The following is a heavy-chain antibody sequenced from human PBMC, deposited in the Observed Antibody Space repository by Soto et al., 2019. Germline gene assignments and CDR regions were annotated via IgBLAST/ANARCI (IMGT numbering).Heavy chain of an antibody. CDR3: AKDLLTMIVVVITTMIPPDAFDI. D-gene: IGHD3-22*01. CDR2: ISGSGGST. J-gene: IGHJ3*02. CDR1: GFTFSSYA. Sequence: VGSLRLSCAASGFTFSSYAMSWVRQAPGKGLEWVSAISGSGGSTYYADSVKGRFTISRDNSKNTLYLQMNSLRAEDTAVYYCAKDLLTMIVVVITTMIPPDAFDIWGQGTMVTVSS. V-gene: IGHV3-23*01.